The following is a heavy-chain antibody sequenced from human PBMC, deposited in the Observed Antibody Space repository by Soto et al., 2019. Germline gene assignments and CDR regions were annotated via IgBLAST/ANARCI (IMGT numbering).Heavy chain of an antibody. J-gene: IGHJ4*02. D-gene: IGHD3-3*01. V-gene: IGHV6-1*01. CDR3: ARDIDFGY. CDR2: TYYRSKWYN. Sequence: SQTLSLTGAISGDSGSSNSAGCDWIRQSPSRGLEWLGRTYYRSKWYNEYAVSVKSRITINPDTSRNQISLQLNSVTPEDTAVYYCARDIDFGYWGRGTQVTVSS. CDR1: GDSGSSNSAG.